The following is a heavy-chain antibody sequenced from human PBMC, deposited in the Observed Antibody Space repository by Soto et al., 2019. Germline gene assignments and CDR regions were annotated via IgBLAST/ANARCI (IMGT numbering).Heavy chain of an antibody. CDR2: IYHSGST. J-gene: IGHJ6*03. CDR1: SDSISSNNW. D-gene: IGHD6-19*01. CDR3: ARTAVAAYYYYYYFMDV. Sequence: QVQLQESGPGLVKPSGTLSLTCAVSSDSISSNNWWTWVRQPPGKGLGWIGEIYHSGSTNYNPSFKSRVTISVDQSKNQFSLKLSSVTAADTAVYYCARTAVAAYYYYYYFMDVWGKGTTVTVSS. V-gene: IGHV4-4*02.